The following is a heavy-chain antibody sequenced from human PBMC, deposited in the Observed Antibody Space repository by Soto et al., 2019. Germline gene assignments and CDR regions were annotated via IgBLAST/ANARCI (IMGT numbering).Heavy chain of an antibody. J-gene: IGHJ5*02. D-gene: IGHD3-3*02. Sequence: ASVKVSGKPSRYFFNDYRMHWVRKAPGQGLEWMGWIKPKNGDTDYAQKFQDRVTMTRDTSISTVYIELSRLTSDGTAVYYFAREAGGRNIAAVLLDPWGQGTLVTVSS. CDR1: RYFFNDYR. CDR2: IKPKNGDT. CDR3: AREAGGRNIAAVLLDP. V-gene: IGHV1-2*02.